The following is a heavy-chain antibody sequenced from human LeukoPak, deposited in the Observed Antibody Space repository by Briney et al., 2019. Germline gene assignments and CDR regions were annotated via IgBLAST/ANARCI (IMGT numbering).Heavy chain of an antibody. CDR3: ASLYYDILTGYYN. CDR1: GGSISSSSYY. V-gene: IGHV4-39*01. CDR2: IYYSGST. J-gene: IGHJ4*02. D-gene: IGHD3-9*01. Sequence: SETLSLTCTVSGGSISSSSYYWGWIRQPPGKGLEWIGSIYYSGSTYYNPSLKSRVTISVDTSKNQFSLKLSSVTAEDTAVYYCASLYYDILTGYYNWGQGTLVTVSS.